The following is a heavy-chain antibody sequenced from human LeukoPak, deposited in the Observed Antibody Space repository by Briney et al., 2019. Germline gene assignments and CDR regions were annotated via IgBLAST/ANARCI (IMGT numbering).Heavy chain of an antibody. CDR1: GGSFSGYY. CDR2: ISQSGRI. Sequence: PSETLSLTCAVYGGSFSGYYWSWIRQPPGKGLEWRGEISQSGRINYNPSLNSRVSISLDISKNQFSLKLSSVPAADTAVYYCARGPHDYTSGWYTWGQGTLVTVSS. CDR3: ARGPHDYTSGWYT. V-gene: IGHV4-34*01. D-gene: IGHD6-19*01. J-gene: IGHJ1*01.